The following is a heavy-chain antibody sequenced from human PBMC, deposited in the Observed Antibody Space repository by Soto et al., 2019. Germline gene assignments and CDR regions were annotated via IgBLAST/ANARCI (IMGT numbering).Heavy chain of an antibody. CDR2: IYHTGST. Sequence: SETLSLTCSVSGGSISTVGHYWTWIRQPPGKGLEWIGSIYHTGSTYYSKSLRSRLTMTVDTSKSQFSLRLSSVTAADTAVYYCARATGTLRSRNCDYWGQGSLVTVSS. CDR1: GGSISTVGHY. CDR3: ARATGTLRSRNCDY. J-gene: IGHJ4*02. V-gene: IGHV4-31*03. D-gene: IGHD1-1*01.